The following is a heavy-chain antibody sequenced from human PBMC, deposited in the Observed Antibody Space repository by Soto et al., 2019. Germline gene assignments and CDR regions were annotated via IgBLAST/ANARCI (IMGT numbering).Heavy chain of an antibody. J-gene: IGHJ4*02. V-gene: IGHV3-7*05. CDR3: AGGSGWISDS. CDR1: GFTFSPYW. Sequence: DVKLVESGGGLVQPGGSLRLSCAASGFTFSPYWMSWVRQAPGKGLEWVAIIKDDGGDELYLEAVRGRFTISRDNAKKSLYLAMDSLRVEDTAVYYCAGGSGWISDSWGQGTLVTVSS. D-gene: IGHD6-19*01. CDR2: IKDDGGDE.